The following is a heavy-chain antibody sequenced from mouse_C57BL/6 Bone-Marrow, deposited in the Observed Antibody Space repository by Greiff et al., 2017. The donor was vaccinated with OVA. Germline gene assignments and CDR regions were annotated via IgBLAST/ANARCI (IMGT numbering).Heavy chain of an antibody. CDR1: GYTFTDYE. V-gene: IGHV1-15*01. J-gene: IGHJ2*01. CDR2: IDPETGGT. D-gene: IGHD2-3*01. Sequence: QVQLQQSGAELVRPGASVTLSCKASGYTFTDYEMHWVKQTPVHGLEWIGAIDPETGGTAYNQKFKGKAILTVDTSSSTAYMQLSSLTSEDAADYYGARLDGYYVQFDYGGQGTTLTVSS. CDR3: ARLDGYYVQFDY.